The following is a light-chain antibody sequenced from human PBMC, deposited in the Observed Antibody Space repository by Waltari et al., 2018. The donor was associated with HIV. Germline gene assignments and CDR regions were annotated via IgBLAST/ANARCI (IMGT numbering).Light chain of an antibody. V-gene: IGLV1-44*01. CDR1: TSNIGGNT. CDR3: AAWDDSLKGGA. J-gene: IGLJ1*01. Sequence: QSVLAQPPSPSGTPGQRVTIPCSGSTSNIGGNTVSWYQQPPGTAPKLLIYSNNQRPSGVPDRFSGSTSGTSASLVISGLQSEDEADYYCAAWDDSLKGGAFGPGTKVTVL. CDR2: SNN.